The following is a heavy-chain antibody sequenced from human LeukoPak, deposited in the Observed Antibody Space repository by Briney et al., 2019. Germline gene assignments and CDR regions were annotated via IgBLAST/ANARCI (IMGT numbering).Heavy chain of an antibody. CDR3: ARDLLRVDAFDI. J-gene: IGHJ3*02. V-gene: IGHV4-4*07. CDR1: GGSISSYY. Sequence: SETLSLTCSVSGGSISSYYWTWIRQPAGKGLEWVGTIYNSGSTNYNPSLKSRVTMSVDMSKNQFSLKLSSVTAADTAVYYCARDLLRVDAFDIWGQGTMVTVSS. CDR2: IYNSGST. D-gene: IGHD2-15*01.